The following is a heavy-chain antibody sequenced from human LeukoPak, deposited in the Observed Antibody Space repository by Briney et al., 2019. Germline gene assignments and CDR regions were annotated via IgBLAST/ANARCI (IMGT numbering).Heavy chain of an antibody. CDR1: GFSFNDYS. CDR2: ITSSSSSI. Sequence: PGGSLRLSCVASGFSFNDYSMNWVRQAPGKGLEWISYITSSSSSIYYADSVKGRFTVSRDNAKNTLYLQVNNLRAEDTAVYYCARGPNSNWSGLDFWGQGTLLTVSS. CDR3: ARGPNSNWSGLDF. D-gene: IGHD6-6*01. V-gene: IGHV3-48*04. J-gene: IGHJ4*02.